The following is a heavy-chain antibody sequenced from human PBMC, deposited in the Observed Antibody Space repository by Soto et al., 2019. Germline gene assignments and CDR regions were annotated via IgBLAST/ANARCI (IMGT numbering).Heavy chain of an antibody. CDR1: GGSFRGYH. CDR3: ARRYDILTAFDY. CDR2: INQWEST. Sequence: QVQLQQWGAGLLKLSETLSLTCAVYGGSFRGYHWSWIRQPPGRGLEWIGEINQWESTNYNPSLKSRVTISADSSKNQFSLKLRSVTAADTAVYYCARRYDILTAFDYWGQGTLVSVSS. V-gene: IGHV4-34*01. J-gene: IGHJ4*02. D-gene: IGHD3-9*01.